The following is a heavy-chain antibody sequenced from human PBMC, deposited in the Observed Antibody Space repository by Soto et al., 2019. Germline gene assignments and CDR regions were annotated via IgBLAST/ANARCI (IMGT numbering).Heavy chain of an antibody. CDR1: GFTFSDYY. V-gene: IGHV3-11*01. Sequence: SGFTFSDYYMSWIRQAPGKGLEWVSYISSSGSTIYYADSVKGRFTISRDNAKNSLYLQMNSLRAEDTAVYYCARYQSVVVIANDAFDIWGQGTMVTVSS. CDR2: ISSSGSTI. D-gene: IGHD2-21*01. J-gene: IGHJ3*02. CDR3: ARYQSVVVIANDAFDI.